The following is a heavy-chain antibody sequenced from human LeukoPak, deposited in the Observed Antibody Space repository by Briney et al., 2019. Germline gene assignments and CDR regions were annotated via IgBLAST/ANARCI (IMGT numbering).Heavy chain of an antibody. Sequence: ASVKVSCKASGYTFTGYYMHWVRQAPGQGLEWMGWINPNSGGTNYAQKFQGRVTMTRDTSISTAYMELSRLRSDDTAVYYCARDQRRSSGSGGYWGQGTLATVSS. J-gene: IGHJ4*02. CDR3: ARDQRRSSGSGGY. CDR2: INPNSGGT. CDR1: GYTFTGYY. V-gene: IGHV1-2*02. D-gene: IGHD6-19*01.